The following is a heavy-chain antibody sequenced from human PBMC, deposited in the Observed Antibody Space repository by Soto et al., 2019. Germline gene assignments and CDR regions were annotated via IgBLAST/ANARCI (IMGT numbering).Heavy chain of an antibody. CDR1: GDSVTGHD. D-gene: IGHD6-13*01. V-gene: IGHV4-34*01. CDR2: INHSGST. J-gene: IGHJ5*02. Sequence: SETLSLTCSFSGDSVTGHDLTWIRQSPEKGLEWIGEINHSGSTHYNPSLKSRVTISVDTSKNQFSLKLSSVTAADTAVYYCAANELWYGSSPMKNWFDPWGQGTLVTVSS. CDR3: AANELWYGSSPMKNWFDP.